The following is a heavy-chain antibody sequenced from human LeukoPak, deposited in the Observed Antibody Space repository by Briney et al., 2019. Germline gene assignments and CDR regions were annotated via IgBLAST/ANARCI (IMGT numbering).Heavy chain of an antibody. V-gene: IGHV1-18*01. J-gene: IGHJ4*02. D-gene: IGHD3-3*01. CDR3: ARDGKGRYDFRENDY. Sequence: ASVKVSCKTSGYTFNAHGVTWVRQAPGQGLEWLGWISAYNGNTDYARKLQGRVTMTTDTSTSTAYMELRSLRSDDTAVYYCARDGKGRYDFRENDYWGQGTLVTVSS. CDR1: GYTFNAHG. CDR2: ISAYNGNT.